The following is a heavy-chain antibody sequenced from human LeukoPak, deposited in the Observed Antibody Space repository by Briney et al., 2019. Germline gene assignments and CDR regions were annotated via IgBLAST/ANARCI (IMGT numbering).Heavy chain of an antibody. V-gene: IGHV6-1*01. D-gene: IGHD1-14*01. CDR1: GDTVSSTSAA. J-gene: IGHJ4*02. CDR3: ARKRAETAFDC. CDR2: TYYGSKWYN. Sequence: SQTLSLTCAISGDTVSSTSAAWHWIRQSPSRGLEWLGRTYYGSKWYNDYAVSVKSRITINPDTSKNQFSLQLNSVTPEDTAVYYCARKRAETAFDCWGQGTLATVSS.